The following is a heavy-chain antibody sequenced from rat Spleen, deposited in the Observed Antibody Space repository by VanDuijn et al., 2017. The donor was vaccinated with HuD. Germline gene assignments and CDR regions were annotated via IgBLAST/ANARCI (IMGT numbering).Heavy chain of an antibody. CDR3: TTENYWFAY. CDR2: ISFDGSTT. V-gene: IGHV5-20*01. J-gene: IGHJ3*01. D-gene: IGHD1-10*01. Sequence: EVQLVESGGGSVQPGRSLKLSCAASGFTFSDYNMAWVRQAPTKGPEWVASISFDGSTTYYQDSVKGRFTISRDNTKSTLYLQMNSLRSEDTATYYCTTENYWFAYWGQGTLVTVSS. CDR1: GFTFSDYN.